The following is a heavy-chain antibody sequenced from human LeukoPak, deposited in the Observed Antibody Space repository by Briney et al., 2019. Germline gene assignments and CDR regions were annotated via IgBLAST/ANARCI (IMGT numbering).Heavy chain of an antibody. D-gene: IGHD3-22*01. V-gene: IGHV4-59*08. CDR2: IYYTGST. CDR1: GGSITSYY. CDR3: ASSYYYDGTRYFDY. Sequence: SETLSLTCTVSGGSITSYYWTWIRQPPGKGLEWIGYIYYTGSTKSNPSLESRVTISLDMSKNQFSLKLSSVTAADTAIYYCASSYYYDGTRYFDYWGLGTLVTVSS. J-gene: IGHJ4*02.